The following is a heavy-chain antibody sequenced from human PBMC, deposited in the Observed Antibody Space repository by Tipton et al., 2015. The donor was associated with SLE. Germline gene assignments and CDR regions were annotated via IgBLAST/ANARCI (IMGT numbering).Heavy chain of an antibody. CDR1: GGSVGSGTYY. V-gene: IGHV4-61*02. CDR3: ARDPIWSEGSVY. CDR2: ISQSGIT. Sequence: TLSLTCTLSGGSVGSGTYYWTWIRQPAGKGLEWIGSISQSGITHYNPSLESRVTISVDTSKNQFSLKLNSVTAADTAVYYCARDPIWSEGSVYWGQGTPVTVSS. J-gene: IGHJ4*02. D-gene: IGHD1-1*01.